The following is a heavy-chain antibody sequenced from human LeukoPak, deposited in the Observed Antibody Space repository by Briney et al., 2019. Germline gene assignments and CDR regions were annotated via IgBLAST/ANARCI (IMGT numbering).Heavy chain of an antibody. D-gene: IGHD3-22*01. Sequence: GGSLRLSCAASGFTFSSYWMSWVRQAPGKGLEWVANIKQDGSEKYYVDSVKGRFTISRDNSKNTLYLQMNSLRAEDTAVYYCANSLVISVDYWGQGTLVTVSS. J-gene: IGHJ4*02. V-gene: IGHV3-7*01. CDR1: GFTFSSYW. CDR2: IKQDGSEK. CDR3: ANSLVISVDY.